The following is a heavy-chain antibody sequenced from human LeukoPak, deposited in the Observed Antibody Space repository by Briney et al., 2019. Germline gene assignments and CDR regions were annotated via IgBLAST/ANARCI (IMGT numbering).Heavy chain of an antibody. V-gene: IGHV4-61*01. CDR3: ARGGYDSSGYYLVY. D-gene: IGHD3-22*01. CDR2: IYSSGST. Sequence: SETLSLTCTVSGGSVSSGTYYWSWIRQPPGKGLEWIGYIYSSGSTKYNPSLKSRVTISVDTSKNQFSLKLRSVTAADTAVYYCARGGYDSSGYYLVYWGQGTLVTASS. CDR1: GGSVSSGTYY. J-gene: IGHJ4*02.